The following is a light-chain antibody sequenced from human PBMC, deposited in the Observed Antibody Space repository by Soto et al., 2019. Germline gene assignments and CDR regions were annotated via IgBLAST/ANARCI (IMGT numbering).Light chain of an antibody. V-gene: IGLV2-8*01. CDR2: EVS. CDR1: SSDVGGYNY. J-gene: IGLJ3*02. Sequence: QSALTQPPSASGSPGQSVTISCTGTSSDVGGYNYVSWNQQHPGKAPKLMIYEVSKRPSGVPDRFSGSKSGNTASLTVSGLQAEDEADYYCSSYAGSGVFGGGTKLTVL. CDR3: SSYAGSGV.